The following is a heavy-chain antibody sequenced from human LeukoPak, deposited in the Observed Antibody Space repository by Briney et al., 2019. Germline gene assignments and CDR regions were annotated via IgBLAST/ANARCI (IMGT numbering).Heavy chain of an antibody. J-gene: IGHJ5*02. V-gene: IGHV1-18*01. CDR2: ISAYNGNT. CDR1: GYTFTSYG. Sequence: ASVKVSYKASGYTFTSYGISWVRQAPGQGLEWMGWISAYNGNTNYAQKLQGRVTMTTDTSTSTAYMELRSLRSDDTAVYYCARDPRAYDYVWGSYLWFDPWGQGTLVTVSS. CDR3: ARDPRAYDYVWGSYLWFDP. D-gene: IGHD3-16*02.